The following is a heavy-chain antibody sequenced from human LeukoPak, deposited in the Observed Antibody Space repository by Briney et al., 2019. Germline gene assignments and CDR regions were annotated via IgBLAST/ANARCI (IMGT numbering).Heavy chain of an antibody. V-gene: IGHV1-18*01. D-gene: IGHD1-26*01. J-gene: IGHJ4*02. Sequence: ASVKVSCKASGYTFTSYGISWVRQAPGQGLEWMGWISAYNGNTNYAQKLQGGVTMTTDTSTSTAYMELRSLRSDDTAVYYCARGRIVGATVLSGFDYWGQGTLVTVSS. CDR1: GYTFTSYG. CDR2: ISAYNGNT. CDR3: ARGRIVGATVLSGFDY.